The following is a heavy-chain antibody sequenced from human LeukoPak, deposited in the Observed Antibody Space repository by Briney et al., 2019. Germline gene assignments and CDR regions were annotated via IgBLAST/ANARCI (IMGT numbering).Heavy chain of an antibody. V-gene: IGHV3-48*01. CDR3: ARMVVVPAATAPFDY. CDR2: ISSSSSTI. Sequence: GGSLRLSCAASGFTFGSYSMNWVRQAPGKGLEWVSYISSSSSTIYYADSVKGRFTISRDNAKNSLYLQMNSLRAEDTAVYYCARMVVVPAATAPFDYWGQRTLVTVSS. D-gene: IGHD2-2*01. CDR1: GFTFGSYS. J-gene: IGHJ4*02.